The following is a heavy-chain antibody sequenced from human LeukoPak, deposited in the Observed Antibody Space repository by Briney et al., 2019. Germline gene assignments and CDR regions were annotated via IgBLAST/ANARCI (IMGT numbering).Heavy chain of an antibody. V-gene: IGHV3-23*01. CDR3: ARAPFLWFEEYYFDY. CDR1: GFTFSSYA. D-gene: IGHD3-10*01. Sequence: GGSLRLSCAASGFTFSSYAMRWVRQAPGKGLEWVSAISGSGGSTYYADSVKGRFTISRDNSKDTLYLQMNSLRAEDTAVYYCARAPFLWFEEYYFDYWGQRTLVTVSS. CDR2: ISGSGGST. J-gene: IGHJ4*02.